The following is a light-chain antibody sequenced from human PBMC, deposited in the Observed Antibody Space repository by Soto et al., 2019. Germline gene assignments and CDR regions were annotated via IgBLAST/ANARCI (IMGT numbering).Light chain of an antibody. J-gene: IGLJ2*01. CDR3: RSYTSSITLV. CDR1: SSDVGAYSY. CDR2: DVS. V-gene: IGLV2-14*01. Sequence: QSALTQPASVSGSPGQSITISCTGTSSDVGAYSYVSWYQQHPGKAPKLIIYDVSNRPSGVSNRFSGSKSGNTASLTISGLQAEDEADYYCRSYTSSITLVFGGGTQLTVL.